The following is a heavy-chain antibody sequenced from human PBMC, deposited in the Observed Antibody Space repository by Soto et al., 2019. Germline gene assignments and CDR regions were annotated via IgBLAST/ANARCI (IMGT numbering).Heavy chain of an antibody. CDR2: ISSSSSYI. D-gene: IGHD3-22*01. J-gene: IGHJ4*02. Sequence: GGSLRLSCSASGFTFSSYSMNWVRQAPGKGLEWVSSISSSSSYIYYADSVKGRFTISRDNAKNSLYLQMSSLRAEDTAVYYCARDGRYYYDSSGYYFFDYWGQGTLVTVSS. V-gene: IGHV3-21*01. CDR3: ARDGRYYYDSSGYYFFDY. CDR1: GFTFSSYS.